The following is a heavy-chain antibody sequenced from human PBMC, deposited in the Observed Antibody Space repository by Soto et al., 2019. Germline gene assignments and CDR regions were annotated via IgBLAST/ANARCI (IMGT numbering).Heavy chain of an antibody. Sequence: PGGSLRLSCAASGFTFSSYAMSWVRQAPGKGLEWVSAISGSGGSTYYADSVKGRFTISRDNSKNTLYLQMNSLRAEDTAVYYCAKDGGGYYLFLLNYFDYWGQGTLVTVSS. CDR2: ISGSGGST. CDR1: GFTFSSYA. D-gene: IGHD3-16*01. V-gene: IGHV3-23*01. CDR3: AKDGGGYYLFLLNYFDY. J-gene: IGHJ4*01.